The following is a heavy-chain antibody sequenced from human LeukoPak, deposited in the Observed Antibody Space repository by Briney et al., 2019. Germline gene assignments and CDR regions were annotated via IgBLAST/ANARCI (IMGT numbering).Heavy chain of an antibody. Sequence: PSETLSLTCTVSGYSISSGYYGGWIRQPPGKGLEWIGSIYHSGSTYYNPSLKSRVTISVDTSKNQFSLKLSSVTAADTAVYYCARDEWLQLHCYFDYWGQGTLVTVSS. CDR3: ARDEWLQLHCYFDY. J-gene: IGHJ4*02. D-gene: IGHD5-24*01. V-gene: IGHV4-38-2*02. CDR1: GYSISSGYY. CDR2: IYHSGST.